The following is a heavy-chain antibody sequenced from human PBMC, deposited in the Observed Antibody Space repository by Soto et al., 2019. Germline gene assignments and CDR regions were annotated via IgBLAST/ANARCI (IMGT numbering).Heavy chain of an antibody. CDR3: ARDLGGSRDA. CDR2: INPNNDGT. V-gene: IGHV1-2*02. Sequence: ASVKVSCKASGNTFTGYYIHWVRQAPGQGLEWMGWINPNNDGTTYGEKFQGRVTMTRDTSTSTAYMELSRLRSDDTAVYYCARDLGGSRDAWGQGTLVTVSS. CDR1: GNTFTGYY. J-gene: IGHJ4*02. D-gene: IGHD1-26*01.